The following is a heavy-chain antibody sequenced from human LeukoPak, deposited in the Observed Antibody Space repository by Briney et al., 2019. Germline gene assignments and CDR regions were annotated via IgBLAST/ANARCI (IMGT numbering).Heavy chain of an antibody. V-gene: IGHV3-7*03. Sequence: GGSLRLSCAASGFTFSSYWMSWVRQAPGKGLEWVANIKQDGSEKYYVDSVKGRFTISRDNAKNSLYLQMNSLKTEDTAVYYCTRLSSSVVVAASGYWGQGTLVTVSS. CDR1: GFTFSSYW. J-gene: IGHJ4*02. CDR3: TRLSSSVVVAASGY. CDR2: IKQDGSEK. D-gene: IGHD2-15*01.